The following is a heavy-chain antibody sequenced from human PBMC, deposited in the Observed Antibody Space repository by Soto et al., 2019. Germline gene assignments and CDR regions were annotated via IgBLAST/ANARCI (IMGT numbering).Heavy chain of an antibody. D-gene: IGHD6-13*01. Sequence: GGSLRLSCEASGFTFSGYGMHWVRQAPGRGLEWVASISYDGSDQYYADFVKGRFTISRDNSKDTLYLQMNSLRVEDSAVYYCAKDAYSSSWLIDYWGQGTLVTVSS. CDR1: GFTFSGYG. J-gene: IGHJ4*02. CDR2: ISYDGSDQ. V-gene: IGHV3-30*18. CDR3: AKDAYSSSWLIDY.